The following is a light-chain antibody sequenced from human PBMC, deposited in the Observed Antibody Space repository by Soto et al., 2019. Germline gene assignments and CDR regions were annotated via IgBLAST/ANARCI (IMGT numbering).Light chain of an antibody. CDR2: AAS. V-gene: IGKV1-8*01. CDR1: QGISSY. CDR3: QQYYSYPRT. Sequence: IQMTQSPSSLSASVGDRVTITCRASQGISSYLAWYQQKPGKAPKLLIYAASTLQSGVPSRFSGSGSGTDFTLTISCLQSEDFATYYCQQYYSYPRTFGQGTKVDIK. J-gene: IGKJ1*01.